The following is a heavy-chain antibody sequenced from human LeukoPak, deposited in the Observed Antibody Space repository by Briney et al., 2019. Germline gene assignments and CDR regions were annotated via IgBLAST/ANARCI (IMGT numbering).Heavy chain of an antibody. V-gene: IGHV4-4*07. CDR2: IHTSGST. CDR3: ARSPSFCSGGSCYDY. Sequence: SETLSLTCNVSGVSISSYYWSWIRQPAGKGLEWIGRIHTSGSTNYNPSLKSRVTISVDTSKNQFSLKLSSVTAADTAVYYCARSPSFCSGGSCYDYWGQGTLVTVSS. D-gene: IGHD2-15*01. CDR1: GVSISSYY. J-gene: IGHJ4*02.